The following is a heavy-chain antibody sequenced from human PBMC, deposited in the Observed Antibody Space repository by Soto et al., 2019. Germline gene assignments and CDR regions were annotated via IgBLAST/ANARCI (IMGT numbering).Heavy chain of an antibody. Sequence: SETLSLTCTVSGGSISPYYWAWIRQPPGKGLEWIGYIYYSGSTSYNPSLKSRVTISLETSKSQFSLRLSSVTASDTAVYYCARLDSSSSGGLFDPWGQGTLVTVSS. J-gene: IGHJ5*02. CDR1: GGSISPYY. V-gene: IGHV4-59*08. D-gene: IGHD6-6*01. CDR2: IYYSGST. CDR3: ARLDSSSSGGLFDP.